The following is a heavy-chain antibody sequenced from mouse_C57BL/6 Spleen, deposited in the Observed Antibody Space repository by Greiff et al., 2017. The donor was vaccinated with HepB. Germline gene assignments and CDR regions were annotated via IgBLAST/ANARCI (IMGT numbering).Heavy chain of an antibody. V-gene: IGHV2-2*01. CDR2: IWSGGST. J-gene: IGHJ3*01. Sequence: VKLMESGPGLVQPSQSLSITCTVSGFSLTSYGVHWVRQSPGKGLEWLGVIWSGGSTDYNAAFISRLSISKDNSKSQVFFKMNSLQADDTAIYYCARSYYDYDEAWFAYWGQGTLVTVSA. CDR3: ARSYYDYDEAWFAY. D-gene: IGHD2-4*01. CDR1: GFSLTSYG.